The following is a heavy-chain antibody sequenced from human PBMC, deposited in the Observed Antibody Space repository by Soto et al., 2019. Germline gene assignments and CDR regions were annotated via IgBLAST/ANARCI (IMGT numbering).Heavy chain of an antibody. V-gene: IGHV4-59*01. CDR3: ARKGKPPAAPWHS. Sequence: QVQLQESGPGLVKPSETLSLTCTVSGGSISGFYWSWVRQPPGKGLECIGYIYYSGSTNYNPSLESVATTPTAPSKNHSAPNLRPVTAAATAFYYLARKGKPPAAPWHSGGQGTLVPVSS. CDR2: IYYSGST. J-gene: IGHJ5*01. CDR1: GGSISGFY.